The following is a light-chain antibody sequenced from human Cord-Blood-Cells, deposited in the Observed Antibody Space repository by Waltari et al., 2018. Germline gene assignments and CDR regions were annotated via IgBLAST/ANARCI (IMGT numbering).Light chain of an antibody. J-gene: IGLJ3*02. CDR3: CSYAGSYTWV. CDR1: SSDVGGYNY. Sequence: QSALTQPRSVSGSPGQSVTISCTGTSSDVGGYNYVSWYQQHPGKAPKLMIYEFSKRPSGVPDRFSGSKSGNMASLTISGLQAEDEADYYCCSYAGSYTWVFGGGTKLTVL. CDR2: EFS. V-gene: IGLV2-11*01.